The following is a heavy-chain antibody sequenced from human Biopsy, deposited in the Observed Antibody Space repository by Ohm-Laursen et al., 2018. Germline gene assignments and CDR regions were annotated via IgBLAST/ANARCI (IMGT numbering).Heavy chain of an antibody. D-gene: IGHD2/OR15-2a*01. Sequence: PGTLSLTCTVSGDSVSSGSFYWTWIRQPPGKGLEWIGHNHNSGSTNYNPSLKRRVTISADTSKNQFSLKLSSVTAADTAMYYCTRATNSTGWPYYYFYGMDIWGQGTTVTVSS. J-gene: IGHJ6*02. CDR2: NHNSGST. CDR3: TRATNSTGWPYYYFYGMDI. CDR1: GDSVSSGSFY. V-gene: IGHV4-61*01.